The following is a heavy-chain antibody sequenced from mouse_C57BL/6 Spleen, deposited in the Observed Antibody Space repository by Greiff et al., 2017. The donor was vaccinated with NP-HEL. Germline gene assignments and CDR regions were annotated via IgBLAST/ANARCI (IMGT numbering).Heavy chain of an antibody. CDR1: GYTFTSYW. J-gene: IGHJ1*03. D-gene: IGHD1-1*01. V-gene: IGHV1-55*01. CDR2: IYPGSGST. CDR3: ASHYYGSSHWYFDV. Sequence: VQLQQSGAELVKPGASVKMSCKASGYTFTSYWITWVKQRPGQGLEWIGDIYPGSGSTNYNEKFKSKATLTVDTSSSTAYMQLSSLTSEDSAVYYCASHYYGSSHWYFDVWGTGTTVTVSS.